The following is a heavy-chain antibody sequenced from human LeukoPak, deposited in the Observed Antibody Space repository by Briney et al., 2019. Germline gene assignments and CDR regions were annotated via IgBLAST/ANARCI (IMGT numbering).Heavy chain of an antibody. D-gene: IGHD4-11*01. CDR2: IWYDGSNK. CDR1: GFTFSSYG. J-gene: IGHJ6*02. Sequence: GGSLRLSCAASGFTFSSYGMHWVRQAPGKGLEWVAVIWYDGSNKYYADSVKGRFTISRDNSKNTLYLQMNSLRAEDTAVYYCARGEIETVTTTEYYYYYYGMDVWGQGTTVTVSS. V-gene: IGHV3-33*01. CDR3: ARGEIETVTTTEYYYYYYGMDV.